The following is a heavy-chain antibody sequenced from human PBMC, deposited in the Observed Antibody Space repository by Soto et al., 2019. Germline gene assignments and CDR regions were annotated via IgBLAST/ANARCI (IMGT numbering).Heavy chain of an antibody. Sequence: SETLSLTCTVSGGSISSGDYYWSWIRQPPGKGLEWIGYIYYSGSTYYDPSLKSRVTISVDTSKNQFSLKLSSVTAADTAVYYCARVVGSSCDYWGQGTLVTVSS. CDR2: IYYSGST. CDR1: GGSISSGDYY. D-gene: IGHD6-13*01. J-gene: IGHJ4*02. V-gene: IGHV4-30-4*01. CDR3: ARVVGSSCDY.